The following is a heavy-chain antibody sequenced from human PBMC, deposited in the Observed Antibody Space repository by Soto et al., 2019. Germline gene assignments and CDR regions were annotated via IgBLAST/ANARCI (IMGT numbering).Heavy chain of an antibody. CDR3: AAKVGASTGDYYYYGMDV. J-gene: IGHJ6*02. Sequence: QVQLVQSGAEVKKPGASVKVSCKASGYTFTSYYMHWVRQAPGQGLEWMGIINPSGGSTSYAQKCQGRVTMTRDTSTSTVYMELSSLRSEDTAVYYCAAKVGASTGDYYYYGMDVWGQGTTVTVSS. CDR2: INPSGGST. CDR1: GYTFTSYY. V-gene: IGHV1-46*01. D-gene: IGHD1-26*01.